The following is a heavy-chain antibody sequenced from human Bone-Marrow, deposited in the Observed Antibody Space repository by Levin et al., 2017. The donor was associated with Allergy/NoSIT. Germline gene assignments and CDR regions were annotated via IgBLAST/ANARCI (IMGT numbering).Heavy chain of an antibody. J-gene: IGHJ4*02. D-gene: IGHD3/OR15-3a*01. V-gene: IGHV3-48*02. Sequence: HSGGSLRLSCAASGLNFRNYNMHWVRQAPGKGLQWVSCISQNGGNIYYADSVKGRFTISRDNAKNSLYLQMNSLRDEDTAVYYCASGLNPPFDYWGQGTLVTVSS. CDR3: ASGLNPPFDY. CDR2: ISQNGGNI. CDR1: GLNFRNYN.